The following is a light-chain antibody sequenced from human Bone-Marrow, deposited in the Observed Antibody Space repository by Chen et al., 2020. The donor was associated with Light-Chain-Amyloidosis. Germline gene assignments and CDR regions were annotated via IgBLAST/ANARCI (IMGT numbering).Light chain of an antibody. CDR3: QQYYNTPYT. CDR2: WAS. J-gene: IGKJ2*01. CDR1: QNLLYSSNNKNY. Sequence: DIVMTQSPDSLAASLGERATINCKSSQNLLYSSNNKNYLAWYQQKSGQPPKLLIYWASARESGVADRFSGGGSGTDFTLTISTLQAEDVAVYYCQQYYNTPYTFGQGTKLEIK. V-gene: IGKV4-1*01.